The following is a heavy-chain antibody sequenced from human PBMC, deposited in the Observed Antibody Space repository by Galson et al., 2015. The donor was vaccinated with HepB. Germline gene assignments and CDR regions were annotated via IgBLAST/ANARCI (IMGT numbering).Heavy chain of an antibody. D-gene: IGHD2-2*02. CDR3: AREGACSSTSCYMDY. CDR2: ISSSSSYI. CDR1: GFTFSNAW. Sequence: SLRLSCAASGFTFSNAWMGWVRQAPGKGLEWVSSISSSSSYIYYADSVKGRFTISRDNAKNSLYLQMNSLRAEDTAVYYCAREGACSSTSCYMDYWGQGTLVTVSS. V-gene: IGHV3-21*01. J-gene: IGHJ4*02.